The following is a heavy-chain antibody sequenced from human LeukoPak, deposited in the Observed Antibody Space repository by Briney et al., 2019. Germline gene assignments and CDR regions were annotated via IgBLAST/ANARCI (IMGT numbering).Heavy chain of an antibody. V-gene: IGHV3-21*01. Sequence: PGGSLRLSCAASGFTFSSYSMNWVRQAPGKGLDWVSSVSSSSSYIYYADSVKGRFTISRDNAKNSLYLQMNSLRAEDTAVYYCARDWDLETIALDNWGQGTLVSVSS. CDR1: GFTFSSYS. J-gene: IGHJ4*02. CDR2: VSSSSSYI. CDR3: ARDWDLETIALDN. D-gene: IGHD4/OR15-4a*01.